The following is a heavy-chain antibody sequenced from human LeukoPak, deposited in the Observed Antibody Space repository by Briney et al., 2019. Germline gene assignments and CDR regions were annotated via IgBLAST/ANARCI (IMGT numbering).Heavy chain of an antibody. CDR3: ARAQHYDFWLHV. CDR2: IYYSGST. CDR1: GGSISSYY. J-gene: IGHJ6*04. V-gene: IGHV4-59*08. Sequence: ETLSLTCTVSGGSISSYYWSWIRQPPGKGLEWIGYIYYSGSTNYNPSLKSRVTISVDTSKNQFSLKLSSVTAADTAVYYCARAQHYDFWLHVWGKGTTVTVSS. D-gene: IGHD3-3*01.